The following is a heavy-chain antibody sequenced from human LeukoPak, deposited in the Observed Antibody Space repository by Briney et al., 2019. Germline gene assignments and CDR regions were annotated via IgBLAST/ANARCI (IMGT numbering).Heavy chain of an antibody. CDR3: ARDWGAAGLWDY. CDR1: GFSFSRYW. J-gene: IGHJ4*02. Sequence: GGSLRLSCAASGFSFSRYWMSWVRQAPGKGLEYIANIKEDGSEKYYVDSVKGRFIISRDNARNSLFLQMNSLRAEDTAIYYCARDWGAAGLWDYWGQGTLVTVSS. CDR2: IKEDGSEK. V-gene: IGHV3-7*05. D-gene: IGHD6-13*01.